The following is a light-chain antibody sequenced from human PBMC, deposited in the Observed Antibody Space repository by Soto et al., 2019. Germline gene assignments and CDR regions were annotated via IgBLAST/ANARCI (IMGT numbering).Light chain of an antibody. Sequence: EIVLTQSPGTLSLSPGERATLSCRASQSVSSSYLAWYQQKPGPAPRLLIYGASSRATGIPDRFSGSGSGTDFPLTISRLKPEDFAVYYCQQYGRSPPYTFGQGTKLEIQ. V-gene: IGKV3-20*01. CDR1: QSVSSSY. J-gene: IGKJ2*01. CDR3: QQYGRSPPYT. CDR2: GAS.